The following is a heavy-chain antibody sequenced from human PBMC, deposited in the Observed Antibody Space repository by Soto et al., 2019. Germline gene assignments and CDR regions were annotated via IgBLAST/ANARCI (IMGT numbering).Heavy chain of an antibody. CDR3: ASSYGDYVSY. CDR1: GDSISSSNYF. CDR2: IFYSGST. Sequence: PSETLSLTCTVSGDSISSSNYFWGWIRQPPGKGLEWIGTIFYSGSTYYNPSLKSRVTISVDTSKNQFSLKLISVTAADTAVYYCASSYGDYVSYWGQGTLVTVS. V-gene: IGHV4-39*01. J-gene: IGHJ4*02. D-gene: IGHD4-17*01.